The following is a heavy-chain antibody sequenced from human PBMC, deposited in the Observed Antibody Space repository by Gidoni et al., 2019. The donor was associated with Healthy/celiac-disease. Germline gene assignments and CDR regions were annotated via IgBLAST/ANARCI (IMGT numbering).Heavy chain of an antibody. J-gene: IGHJ5*02. CDR2: IYWDDDK. CDR1: GFSLSTSGVG. V-gene: IGHV2-5*02. D-gene: IGHD3-3*01. CDR3: AHMNYDFWSGYSNWFDP. Sequence: QITLKESGPTLVKPTQTLTLTCPFPGFSLSTSGVGAGWIRQPPGKALEWLALIYWDDDKRYSPSLKSRLTITKDTSKNQVVLTMTNMDPVDTATYYCAHMNYDFWSGYSNWFDPWGQGTLVTVSS.